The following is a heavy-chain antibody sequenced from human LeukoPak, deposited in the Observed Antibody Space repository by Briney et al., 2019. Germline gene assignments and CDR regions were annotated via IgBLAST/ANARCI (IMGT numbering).Heavy chain of an antibody. D-gene: IGHD3-10*01. CDR1: GFSFSSHA. V-gene: IGHV3-30-3*01. CDR3: ARDLRFGSGSYSYP. J-gene: IGHJ5*02. Sequence: PGGSLRLSCAASGFSFSSHAMHWVRQAAGKGLEWVALISYDGSNKYYADSVKGRFTISRDNSKNSLYLQMNSLRAEDTAVYYCARDLRFGSGSYSYPWGQGTLVIVSS. CDR2: ISYDGSNK.